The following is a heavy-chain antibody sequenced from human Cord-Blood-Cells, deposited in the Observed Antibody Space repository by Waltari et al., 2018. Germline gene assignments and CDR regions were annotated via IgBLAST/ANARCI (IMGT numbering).Heavy chain of an antibody. V-gene: IGHV3-7*01. Sequence: EVQLVESGGGLVQPGGSLRLSCAASGYPFSSYWMSGVRQAPGKGLEWVANIKQDGSEKYYVDSVKGRFTISRDNAKNSLYLQMNSLRAEDTAVYYCARIRIVRAFDIWGQGTMVTVSS. J-gene: IGHJ3*02. CDR3: ARIRIVRAFDI. CDR1: GYPFSSYW. CDR2: IKQDGSEK. D-gene: IGHD6-6*01.